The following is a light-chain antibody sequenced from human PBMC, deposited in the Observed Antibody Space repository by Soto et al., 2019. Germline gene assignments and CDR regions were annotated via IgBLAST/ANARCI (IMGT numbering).Light chain of an antibody. Sequence: QSVLTQPPSASGSPGQSITISCSGTSSDIGAYNFVSWYQVHPGRAPKLIISEVTVRPSGVSHRFSGSKSGNSASLTISGLQAEDEADYYCTSYTTTNTPYVFGSGTKVTVL. CDR2: EVT. CDR3: TSYTTTNTPYV. V-gene: IGLV2-14*01. CDR1: SSDIGAYNF. J-gene: IGLJ1*01.